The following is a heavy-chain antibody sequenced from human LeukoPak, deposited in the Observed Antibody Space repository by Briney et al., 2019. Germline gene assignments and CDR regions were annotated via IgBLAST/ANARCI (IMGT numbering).Heavy chain of an antibody. D-gene: IGHD3-16*01. CDR2: ISGSGGST. CDR1: GFTFSSYA. V-gene: IGHV3-23*01. CDR3: AKEKLGFYYYGMDV. Sequence: GGSLRLSCAASGFTFSSYAMSWVRQAPGKGLEWVSAISGSGGSTYYADSVKGRFTISRDNSKNTLYLQMNSLRAEDTAVHYCAKEKLGFYYYGMDVWGQGTTVTVSS. J-gene: IGHJ6*02.